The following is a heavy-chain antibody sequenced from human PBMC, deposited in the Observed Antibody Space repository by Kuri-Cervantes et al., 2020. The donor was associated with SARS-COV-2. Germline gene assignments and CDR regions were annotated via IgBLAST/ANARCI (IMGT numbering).Heavy chain of an antibody. J-gene: IGHJ6*02. CDR2: IIPIFGIA. V-gene: IGHV1-69*17. Sequence: GGSLRLSCKASGGTFSSYAISWVRQAPGQGLEWMGGIIPIFGIANYAQKYQGRVTITADKSTSTAYMELSSLRSEDTAVYYCARGGNFWSGYYSVSYYYYGMDVWGQGTTVTVSS. CDR1: GGTFSSYA. D-gene: IGHD3-3*01. CDR3: ARGGNFWSGYYSVSYYYYGMDV.